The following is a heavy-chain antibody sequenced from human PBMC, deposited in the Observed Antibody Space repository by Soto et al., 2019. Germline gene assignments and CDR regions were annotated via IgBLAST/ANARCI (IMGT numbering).Heavy chain of an antibody. CDR2: ISGSGDST. J-gene: IGHJ4*02. Sequence: EVQLLKSGAGLVQPGGPRDFHLPPLGLPFSSIAWNWVRQAPGKGLEWVSVISGSGDSTYYADSVKGRFTISRDNSKNTLYLQMNSLRAGDTAVYYCARRSSSWYFDYWGQGTLVTVSS. V-gene: IGHV3-23*01. D-gene: IGHD6-13*01. CDR1: GLPFSSIA. CDR3: ARRSSSWYFDY.